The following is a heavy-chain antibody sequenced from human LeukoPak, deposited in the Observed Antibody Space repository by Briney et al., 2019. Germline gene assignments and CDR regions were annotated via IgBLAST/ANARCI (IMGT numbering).Heavy chain of an antibody. D-gene: IGHD5-18*01. J-gene: IGHJ5*02. CDR3: ATDRKGTAMVRNWFGP. V-gene: IGHV1-24*01. CDR1: GYTLIELS. CDR2: FDPEDGET. Sequence: ASVKVSCKVSGYTLIELSMHWVRQAPGKGLEWMGGFDPEDGETIYAQKFQGRVTMTEDTSTDTAYMELSSLRSEDTAVYYCATDRKGTAMVRNWFGPWGQGTLVTVSS.